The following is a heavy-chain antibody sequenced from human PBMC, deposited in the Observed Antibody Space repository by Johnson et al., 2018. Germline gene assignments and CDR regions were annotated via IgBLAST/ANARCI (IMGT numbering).Heavy chain of an antibody. V-gene: IGHV3-11*01. D-gene: IGHD3-10*01. CDR2: ISSSGRTI. CDR3: ARGDLLYAGMDV. Sequence: QLVQSGGGLVKPGGSLRLSCAASGFTFSDYYMSWIRQAPGKGLEWVSYISSSGRTIYYADSVKGPFTISRDNAKNSLYLQMNSLRAADTALYYCARGDLLYAGMDVWGQGTTVTVSS. J-gene: IGHJ6*02. CDR1: GFTFSDYY.